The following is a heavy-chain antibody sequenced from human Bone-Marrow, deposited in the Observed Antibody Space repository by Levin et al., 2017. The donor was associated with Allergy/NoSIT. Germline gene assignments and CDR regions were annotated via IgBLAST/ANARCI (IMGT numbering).Heavy chain of an antibody. CDR1: AFTFSNYA. CDR2: IGASGVAT. J-gene: IGHJ5*02. CDR3: ARGVGGNSGGWFDP. D-gene: IGHD4-23*01. Sequence: GESLKISCAASAFTFSNYAMSWVRQAPGKGLEWVSAIGASGVATHYADSVKGRFTISRDNSKNTLSLQMNSLRAEDTAVYYCARGVGGNSGGWFDPWGQGTLVTVSS. V-gene: IGHV3-23*01.